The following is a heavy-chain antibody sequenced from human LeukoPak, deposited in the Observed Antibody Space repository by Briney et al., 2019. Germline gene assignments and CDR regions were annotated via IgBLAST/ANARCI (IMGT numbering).Heavy chain of an antibody. CDR3: ASLTGTTDYYYYYMDV. V-gene: IGHV4-34*01. D-gene: IGHD1-20*01. Sequence: SETLSLTCAVYGGSFTDYCWSWIRQPPGKGLEWIGEINHSGSTNYNPSLKSRVTISVDTSKNQFSLKLSSVTAADTAVYYCASLTGTTDYYYYYMDVWGKGTTVTVSS. CDR1: GGSFTDYC. CDR2: INHSGST. J-gene: IGHJ6*03.